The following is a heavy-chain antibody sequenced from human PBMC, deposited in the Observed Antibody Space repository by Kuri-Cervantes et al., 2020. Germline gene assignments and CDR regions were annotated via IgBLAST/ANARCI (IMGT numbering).Heavy chain of an antibody. V-gene: IGHV4-34*01. D-gene: IGHD4-17*01. CDR2: INHSGST. J-gene: IGHJ4*02. CDR3: ARESRVDGDLDY. Sequence: EALKISCAFYGGSFSCYYWSWIRQPPGKGLEWSGEINHSGSTNYNPSLKSRVTISVDTSKNQFSLKLSSVTAADTAVYYCARESRVDGDLDYWGQGTLVTVSS. CDR1: GGSFSCYY.